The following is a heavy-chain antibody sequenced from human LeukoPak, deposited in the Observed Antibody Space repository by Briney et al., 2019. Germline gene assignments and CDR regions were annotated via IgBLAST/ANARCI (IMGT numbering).Heavy chain of an antibody. V-gene: IGHV1-18*01. Sequence: ASVKVSCKASGYTFTSYGISWVRQAPGQGLEWMGWISAYNGNTNYAQKPQGRVTMTTDTSTSTAYMELRSLRSDDTAVYYCARVVPIRGSYRPTDFDYWGQGTLVTVSS. CDR2: ISAYNGNT. CDR3: ARVVPIRGSYRPTDFDY. J-gene: IGHJ4*02. CDR1: GYTFTSYG. D-gene: IGHD3-16*02.